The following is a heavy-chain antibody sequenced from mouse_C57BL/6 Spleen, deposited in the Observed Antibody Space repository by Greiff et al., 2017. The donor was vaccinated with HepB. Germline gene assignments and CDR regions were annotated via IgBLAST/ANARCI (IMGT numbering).Heavy chain of an antibody. J-gene: IGHJ2*01. CDR3: ARHGGYGNSFDY. CDR2: ISSGGSYT. CDR1: GFTFSSYG. D-gene: IGHD2-1*01. V-gene: IGHV5-6*01. Sequence: EVQGVESGGDLVKPGGSLKLSCAASGFTFSSYGMSWVRQTPDKRLEWVATISSGGSYTYYPDSVKGRFTISRDNAKNTLYLQMSSLKSEDTAMYYCARHGGYGNSFDYWGQGTTLTVSS.